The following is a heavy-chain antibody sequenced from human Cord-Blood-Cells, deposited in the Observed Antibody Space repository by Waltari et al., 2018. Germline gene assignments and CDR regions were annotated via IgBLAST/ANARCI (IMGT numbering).Heavy chain of an antibody. J-gene: IGHJ4*02. Sequence: QLQLQESGPGLVKPLETLSLTCTVSGGSISSSSYYWGWIRQPPGKGLEWIGSIYYSGSTYYNPSLKSRVTISVDTSKNQFSLKLSSVTAADTAVYFCARPGYYDSSGYYFDYWGQGTLVTVSS. CDR1: GGSISSSSYY. V-gene: IGHV4-39*07. D-gene: IGHD3-22*01. CDR3: ARPGYYDSSGYYFDY. CDR2: IYYSGST.